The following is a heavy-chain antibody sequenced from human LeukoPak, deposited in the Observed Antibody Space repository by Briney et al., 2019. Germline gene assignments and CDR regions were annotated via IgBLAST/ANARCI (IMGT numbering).Heavy chain of an antibody. V-gene: IGHV3-48*04. J-gene: IGHJ4*02. CDR2: ISSSSITI. D-gene: IGHD2-15*01. Sequence: GGSLRLSCAASGFTFSSDSLNWVRQAPGKRLEWVSFISSSSITIYYADSVKGRFTISRDNAEKSLYLQMNSLRAEDTAVYYCARDRGGSYSAIDYWGQGTLVTVSS. CDR3: ARDRGGSYSAIDY. CDR1: GFTFSSDS.